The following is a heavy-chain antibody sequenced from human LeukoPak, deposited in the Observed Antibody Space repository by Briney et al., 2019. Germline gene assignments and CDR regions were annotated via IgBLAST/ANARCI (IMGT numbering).Heavy chain of an antibody. CDR2: IYYSGNS. Sequence: SETLSLTCTVSGGSISSSSYYWGWIRQPPGKGLEWIGSIYYSGNSYYNPSLESRVTISVDTSKNQFSLKLSSVTAADTAVYYCASGGSTAYYFDYWGQGTLVTVSS. D-gene: IGHD1-1*01. CDR1: GGSISSSSYY. V-gene: IGHV4-39*01. J-gene: IGHJ4*02. CDR3: ASGGSTAYYFDY.